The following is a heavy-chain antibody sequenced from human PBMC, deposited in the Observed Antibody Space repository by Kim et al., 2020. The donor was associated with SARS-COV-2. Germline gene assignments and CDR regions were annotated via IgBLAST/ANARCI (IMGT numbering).Heavy chain of an antibody. CDR1: GYTFTSYA. J-gene: IGHJ3*02. Sequence: ASVKVSCKASGYTFTSYAMHWVRQAPGQRLEWMGWINAGNGNTKYSQKFQGRVTITRDTSASTAYMELSSLRSEDTAVYYCARARDCSGGSCPALYDAFDIWGQGTMVTVSS. D-gene: IGHD2-15*01. CDR2: INAGNGNT. CDR3: ARARDCSGGSCPALYDAFDI. V-gene: IGHV1-3*01.